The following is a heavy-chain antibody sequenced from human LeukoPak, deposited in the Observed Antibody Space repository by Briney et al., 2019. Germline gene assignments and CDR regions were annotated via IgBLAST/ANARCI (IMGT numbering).Heavy chain of an antibody. CDR3: AAVIDY. CDR2: ISNSGSTK. CDR1: GFTFSSYE. Sequence: PGGSLRLSCAASGFTFSSYEMNWIRQAPGKGLEWISYISNSGSTKYYVDSVKGRFTISRDNAKNSVFLQMNSLRAEDTAVYYCAAVIDYWGQGTLVTVSS. V-gene: IGHV3-48*03. J-gene: IGHJ4*02.